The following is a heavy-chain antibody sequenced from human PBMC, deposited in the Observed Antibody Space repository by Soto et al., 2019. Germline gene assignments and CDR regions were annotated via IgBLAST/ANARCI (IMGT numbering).Heavy chain of an antibody. CDR3: ARDRGILTVNYDAFDI. V-gene: IGHV1-18*01. D-gene: IGHD3-9*01. CDR2: MSPNSGAT. CDR1: GYTFTSYD. J-gene: IGHJ3*02. Sequence: ASVKVSCKASGYTFTSYDINWVRQATGQGLEWMGWMSPNSGATDYAQKLQGRVTMTTDTSTSTAYMELRSLRSDDTAVYYCARDRGILTVNYDAFDIGGQGTMVPVSS.